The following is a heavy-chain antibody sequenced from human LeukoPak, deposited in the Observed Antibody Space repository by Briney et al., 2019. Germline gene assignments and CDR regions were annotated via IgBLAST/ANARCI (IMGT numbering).Heavy chain of an antibody. D-gene: IGHD3-9*01. V-gene: IGHV1-2*02. CDR3: ARSPHILTGENFDY. CDR1: GYTFTGYF. CDR2: INPNSGGT. Sequence: EASVKVSCKASGYTFTGYFMHWVRQAPGQGLEWMGWINPNSGGTNYSLKFQGRVTMTRDTSITTAYMEMSRLRSDDTALYYCARSPHILTGENFDYWGQGTLVTVSS. J-gene: IGHJ4*02.